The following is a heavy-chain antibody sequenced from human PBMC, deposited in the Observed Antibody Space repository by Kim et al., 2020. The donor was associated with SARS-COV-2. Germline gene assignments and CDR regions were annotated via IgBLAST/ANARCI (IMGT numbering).Heavy chain of an antibody. Sequence: GGSLRLSCAASGFTFSSFNMNWVRQAPGKGLEWVSSISTSSYRFYADSVKGRFTISRDNAQNLLYLQMNSLRGEDTAIYYCASEDCSDSTCYYWGQGALVTVS. J-gene: IGHJ1*01. CDR1: GFTFSSFN. CDR3: ASEDCSDSTCYY. V-gene: IGHV3-21*01. CDR2: ISTSSYR. D-gene: IGHD2-15*01.